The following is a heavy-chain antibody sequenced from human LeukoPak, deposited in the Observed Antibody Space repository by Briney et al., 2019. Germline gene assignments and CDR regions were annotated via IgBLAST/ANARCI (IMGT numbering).Heavy chain of an antibody. J-gene: IGHJ3*02. CDR1: GFTFSSYA. D-gene: IGHD3-10*01. V-gene: IGHV3-30*04. CDR3: ASSYYYGSGSYYPDAFDI. CDR2: ISYDGSNK. Sequence: GGSLRLSCAASGFTFSSYAMSWVRQAPGKGLEWVAVISYDGSNKYYADSVKGRFTTSRDNSKNTLYLQMNSLRAEDTAVYYCASSYYYGSGSYYPDAFDIWGQGTMVTVSS.